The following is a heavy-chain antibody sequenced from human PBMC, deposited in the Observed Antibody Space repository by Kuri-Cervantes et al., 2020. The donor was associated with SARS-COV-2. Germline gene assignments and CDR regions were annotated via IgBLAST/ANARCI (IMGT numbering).Heavy chain of an antibody. V-gene: IGHV3-20*04. CDR2: INWNGGST. J-gene: IGHJ4*02. CDR1: GFTFDDYG. D-gene: IGHD1-1*01. CDR3: ARDWNDRGYLDS. Sequence: GESLKISCAASGFTFDDYGMSWVRQAPGKGLEWVSGINWNGGSTGYADSVKGRFTISRDNAKNSLYLQMNSLRAEDTAVYYCARDWNDRGYLDSWGQGTLVTVSS.